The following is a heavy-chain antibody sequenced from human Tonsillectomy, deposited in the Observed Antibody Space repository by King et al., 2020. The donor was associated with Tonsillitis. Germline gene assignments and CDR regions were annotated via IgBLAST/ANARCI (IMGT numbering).Heavy chain of an antibody. CDR3: AREPGIAAAGIDY. CDR2: IYYSGST. D-gene: IGHD6-13*01. J-gene: IGHJ4*02. CDR1: GGFISSGGYY. V-gene: IGHV4-31*03. Sequence: VQLQESGPGLVKPSQTLSLTCTVSGGFISSGGYYWSWIRQHPGKGLEWIGDIYYSGSTYYNPSLKSRVTISVDTSKNQFSLKLSSVTAADTAVYYCAREPGIAAAGIDYWGQGTLVTVSS.